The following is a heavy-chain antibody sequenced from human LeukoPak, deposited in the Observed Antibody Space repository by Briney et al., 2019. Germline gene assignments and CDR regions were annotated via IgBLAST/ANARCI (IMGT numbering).Heavy chain of an antibody. CDR3: ARDPLLWFGEAIDY. V-gene: IGHV1-18*01. CDR1: GYTFTSYG. J-gene: IGHJ4*02. D-gene: IGHD3-10*01. CDR2: ISAYNGNT. Sequence: EASVKVSCKASGYTFTSYGISWVRQAAGQGLEWMGWISAYNGNTNYAQKLQGRVTMTTDTSTSTAYMELWSLRSDDTAVYYCARDPLLWFGEAIDYWGQGTLVTVSS.